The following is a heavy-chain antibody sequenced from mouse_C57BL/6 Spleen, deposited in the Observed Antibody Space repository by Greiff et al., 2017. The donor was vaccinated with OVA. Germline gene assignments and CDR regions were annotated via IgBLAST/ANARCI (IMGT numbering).Heavy chain of an antibody. CDR1: GFSLTSYG. J-gene: IGHJ4*01. D-gene: IGHD1-1*01. CDR3: ARNPPYYYGSSDAMDY. V-gene: IGHV2-2*01. CDR2: IWSGGST. Sequence: VQLQQSGPGLVQPSQSLSITCTVSGFSLTSYGVHWVRQSPGKGLEWLGVIWSGGSTDYYAAFISRLSISKDNSKSQVFFKRNRRQADGTAIYYCARNPPYYYGSSDAMDYWGQGTSVTVSS.